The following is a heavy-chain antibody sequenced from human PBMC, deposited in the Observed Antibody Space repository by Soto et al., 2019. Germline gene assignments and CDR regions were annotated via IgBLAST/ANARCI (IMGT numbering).Heavy chain of an antibody. J-gene: IGHJ6*02. D-gene: IGHD6-25*01. CDR3: TTAGTAAGEEAYYYYGMDV. CDR2: IKSKTDGGTT. CDR1: GFTFSNAW. V-gene: IGHV3-15*07. Sequence: GGSLRLSCAASGFTFSNAWMNWVRQAPGKGLEWVGRIKSKTDGGTTDYAAPVKGRFTISRDDSKNTLYLQMNSLKTEDTAVYYCTTAGTAAGEEAYYYYGMDVWGQGTTVTVSS.